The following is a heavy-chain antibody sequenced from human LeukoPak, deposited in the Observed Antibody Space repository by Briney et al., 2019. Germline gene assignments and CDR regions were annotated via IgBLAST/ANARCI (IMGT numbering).Heavy chain of an antibody. D-gene: IGHD6-13*01. J-gene: IGHJ4*02. CDR2: ISWNSGSI. V-gene: IGHV3-9*01. CDR1: GFTFDDYA. Sequence: GRSLRLSCAASGFTFDDYAMHWVRQAPGKGLEWVSGISWNSGSIGYADSVKGRFTISRDNAKNSLYLQMNSLRAEDTALYYCAKSPHTAGGSWDYFDYWGQGTLVTVSS. CDR3: AKSPHTAGGSWDYFDY.